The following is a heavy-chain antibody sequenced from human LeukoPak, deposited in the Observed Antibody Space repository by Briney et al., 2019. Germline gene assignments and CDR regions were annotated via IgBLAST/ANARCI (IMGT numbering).Heavy chain of an antibody. D-gene: IGHD2-2*01. J-gene: IGHJ6*02. V-gene: IGHV1-8*02. CDR2: MNPNSGNT. CDR1: GYTFTSYG. Sequence: GASVKVSCKASGYTFTSYGISWVRQATGQGLEWMGWMNPNSGNTGYAQKFQGRVTMTRNTSISTAYMELSSLRSEDTAVYYCAREEYQLQVVSSYYYYGMDVWGQGTTVTVSS. CDR3: AREEYQLQVVSSYYYYGMDV.